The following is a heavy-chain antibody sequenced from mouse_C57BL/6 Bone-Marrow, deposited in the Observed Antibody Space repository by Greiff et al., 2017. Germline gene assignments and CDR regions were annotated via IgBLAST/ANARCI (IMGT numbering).Heavy chain of an antibody. Sequence: EVQLQESGGGLVQPGGSLKLSCAASGFTFSDYYMYWVRQTPEKRLEWVAYISNGGGSTYYPDTVKGRFTISRDNAKNTLYLQMSRLKSDDTAMYYCARLFDDYVVAWFAYWGQGTLVTVSA. J-gene: IGHJ3*01. D-gene: IGHD2-4*01. CDR1: GFTFSDYY. CDR2: ISNGGGST. V-gene: IGHV5-12*01. CDR3: ARLFDDYVVAWFAY.